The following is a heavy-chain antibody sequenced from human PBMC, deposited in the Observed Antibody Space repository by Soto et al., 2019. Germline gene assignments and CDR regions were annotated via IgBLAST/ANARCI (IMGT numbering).Heavy chain of an antibody. D-gene: IGHD3-16*01. Sequence: QVQLVQSGAEVKRPGASVKVSWKSYGHSSTNYGISWVRQAPGQGLEWMGWISAKNGYTESAQSFQGRVTMTTDTSTNTAYMQLGRLRSDDTAMYYCARGDWGSSFDFWGQGTLVTVSS. CDR2: ISAKNGYT. J-gene: IGHJ4*02. V-gene: IGHV1-18*01. CDR1: GHSSTNYG. CDR3: ARGDWGSSFDF.